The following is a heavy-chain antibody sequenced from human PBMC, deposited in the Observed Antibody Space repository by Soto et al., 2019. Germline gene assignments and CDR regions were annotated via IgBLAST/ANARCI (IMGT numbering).Heavy chain of an antibody. CDR3: AAGVAVDIVATNEYYYYGMDV. D-gene: IGHD5-12*01. V-gene: IGHV1-3*01. Sequence: ASVKVSCKASGYTFTSYAMHWVRQAPGQRLEWMGWINAGNGNTKYSQKFQGRVTITRDMSTSTAYMELSSLRSEDTAVYYCAAGVAVDIVATNEYYYYGMDVWGQGTTVTVSS. CDR2: INAGNGNT. CDR1: GYTFTSYA. J-gene: IGHJ6*02.